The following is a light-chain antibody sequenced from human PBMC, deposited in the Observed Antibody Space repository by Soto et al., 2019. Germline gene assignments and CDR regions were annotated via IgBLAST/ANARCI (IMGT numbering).Light chain of an antibody. Sequence: AIQLTQSPSSLSASVVDRVTITCRARQGISSALAWYQQKPGKAPKLLIYDASSLESGVPSRFSGSGSGTDLTLTISSLQPEDFATYYGQQFNSYPITFGQGTRLEIK. CDR2: DAS. CDR1: QGISSA. V-gene: IGKV1-13*02. CDR3: QQFNSYPIT. J-gene: IGKJ5*01.